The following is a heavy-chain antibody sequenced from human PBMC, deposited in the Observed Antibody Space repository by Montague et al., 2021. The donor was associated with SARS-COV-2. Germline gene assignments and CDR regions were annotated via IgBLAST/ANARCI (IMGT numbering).Heavy chain of an antibody. CDR3: ARDVRYYYDQ. CDR2: VSYRGST. CDR1: GGSMSSYH. J-gene: IGHJ4*02. V-gene: IGHV4-59*01. Sequence: SETLSLTCSVSGGSMSSYHWVWIRQPPGKGLEWIGYVSYRGSTNYNLSLKSRVTISLDTSKSRFPLRVTSVTAADTAVYYCARDVRYYYDQWGQGILVTVSS. D-gene: IGHD3-10*01.